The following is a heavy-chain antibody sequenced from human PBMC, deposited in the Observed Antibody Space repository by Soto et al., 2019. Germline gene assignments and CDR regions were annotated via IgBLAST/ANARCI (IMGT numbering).Heavy chain of an antibody. J-gene: IGHJ4*02. Sequence: EVQLLESGGGLVHPGGSLRLSCAASGFTFSIYAMSWVRQAPGKGLEWVPTIGGSGGGTSYADIVRGRFTISRDNSQNTLYLQMNSLRAEDTAVYYCAKDAPGSGWLSDYWGQGTLVTVSS. D-gene: IGHD3-22*01. CDR3: AKDAPGSGWLSDY. CDR2: IGGSGGGT. V-gene: IGHV3-23*01. CDR1: GFTFSIYA.